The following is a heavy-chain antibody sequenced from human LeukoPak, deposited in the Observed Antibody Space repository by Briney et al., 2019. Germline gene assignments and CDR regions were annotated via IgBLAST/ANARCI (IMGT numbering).Heavy chain of an antibody. V-gene: IGHV3-15*01. Sequence: GGSLRLSCAASGFTFSNAWMSWVRQAPGKGLEWVGRIKSKTDGGTTEYAAPVKHRFTISRDDSKNTLYLQMNSLKTEDTAVYYCTTDKFRINWSVATNWFDPWGQGTLVTVSS. J-gene: IGHJ5*02. CDR2: IKSKTDGGTT. CDR3: TTDKFRINWSVATNWFDP. CDR1: GFTFSNAW. D-gene: IGHD1-1*01.